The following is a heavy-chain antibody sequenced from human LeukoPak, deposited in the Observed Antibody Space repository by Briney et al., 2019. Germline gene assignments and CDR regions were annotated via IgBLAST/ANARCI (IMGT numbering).Heavy chain of an antibody. Sequence: SETLSLTCTVSGGSISSYYWSWIRQPPGKGLEWIGYIYYSGSTNYKPSLKSRVTISVDTSKNQFSLKLSSVTAADTAVYYCARDWDRTMVRGVIKHWFDPWGQGTLVTVSS. J-gene: IGHJ5*02. V-gene: IGHV4-59*12. D-gene: IGHD3-10*01. CDR1: GGSISSYY. CDR3: ARDWDRTMVRGVIKHWFDP. CDR2: IYYSGST.